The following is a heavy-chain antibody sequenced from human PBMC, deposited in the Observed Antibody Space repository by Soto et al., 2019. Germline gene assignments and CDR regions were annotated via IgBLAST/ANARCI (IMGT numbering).Heavy chain of an antibody. CDR3: ARDQQQPVLVPWDGMDV. D-gene: IGHD6-13*01. CDR2: ISAYNGNT. CDR1: GYTFTSYG. J-gene: IGHJ6*02. V-gene: IGHV1-18*01. Sequence: QVQLVQSGAEVKKPGASVKVSCKASGYTFTSYGISWVRQAPGQGLEWMGWISAYNGNTNYAQKLQGRVTMTTDTSTSTAYMELRSLRSDDTAVYYCARDQQQPVLVPWDGMDVWGQGTTVTVSS.